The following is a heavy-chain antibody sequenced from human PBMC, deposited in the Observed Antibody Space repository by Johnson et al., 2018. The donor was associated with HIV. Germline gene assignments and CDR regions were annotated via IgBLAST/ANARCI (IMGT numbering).Heavy chain of an antibody. CDR1: GFTVSTNY. D-gene: IGHD1-26*01. V-gene: IGHV3-66*01. CDR2: IYSGGNT. J-gene: IGHJ3*02. Sequence: EQLVESGGGLVQPGGSLRLSCAASGFTVSTNYMSWVRQAPGKGLEWASVIYSGGNTYYADTVQGRFTIPRDSSKNTLYLQMNNLRAEDTAVYYCARDLVVGDHSTPLSHAFDIWGQGTMVTVSS. CDR3: ARDLVVGDHSTPLSHAFDI.